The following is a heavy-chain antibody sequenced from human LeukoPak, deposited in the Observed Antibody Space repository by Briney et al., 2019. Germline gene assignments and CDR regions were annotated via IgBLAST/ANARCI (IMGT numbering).Heavy chain of an antibody. CDR1: GFTVSSNY. V-gene: IGHV3-21*01. Sequence: GGSLRLSCAASGFTVSSNYMSWVRQAPGKGLEWVSSISSSSSYIYYADSVKGRFTISRDNAKNSLYLQMNSLRAEDTAVYYCARDLGTTVTTYLDYWGQGTLVTVSS. CDR3: ARDLGTTVTTYLDY. D-gene: IGHD4-17*01. CDR2: ISSSSSYI. J-gene: IGHJ4*02.